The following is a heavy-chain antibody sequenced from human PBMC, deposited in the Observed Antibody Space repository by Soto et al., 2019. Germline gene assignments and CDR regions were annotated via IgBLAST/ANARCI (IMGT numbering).Heavy chain of an antibody. V-gene: IGHV4-30-4*01. CDR3: ASLTYYDILAPFDY. CDR1: GGSISSGDYY. D-gene: IGHD3-9*01. CDR2: IYYSGST. J-gene: IGHJ4*02. Sequence: SETLSLTCTVSGGSISSGDYYWSWIRQPPGKGLEWIGYIYYSGSTYYNPSLKSRVTISVDTSKNQFSLKLSSVTAADTAVYYCASLTYYDILAPFDYWGQGTLGTVSS.